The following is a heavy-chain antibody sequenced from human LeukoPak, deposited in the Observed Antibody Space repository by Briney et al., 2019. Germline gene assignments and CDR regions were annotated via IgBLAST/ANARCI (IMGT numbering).Heavy chain of an antibody. J-gene: IGHJ3*02. V-gene: IGHV1-8*03. CDR2: MNPNSGNT. Sequence: GASVKVSCKASGYTFTSYDINWVRQAAGQGLEWMGWMNPNSGNTGYAQKFQGRVTITRNTSISTAYMELSSLRSEDTAVYYCARGGDDERGGAFDIWGQGTMVTVSS. CDR3: ARGGDDERGGAFDI. D-gene: IGHD2-21*02. CDR1: GYTFTSYD.